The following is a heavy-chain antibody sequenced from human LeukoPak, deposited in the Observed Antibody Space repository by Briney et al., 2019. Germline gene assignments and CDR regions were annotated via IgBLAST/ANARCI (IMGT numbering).Heavy chain of an antibody. J-gene: IGHJ2*01. V-gene: IGHV1-24*01. D-gene: IGHD3-3*01. CDR1: VYTLTELS. CDR3: ATDRGRITIFGVVTRDWYFDL. Sequence: ASVKVSCKVSVYTLTELSMHWVRQAPGKGLEWMGGFDPEDGETIYAQKFQGRVTMTEDTSTDTAYMELSSLRSEDTAVYYCATDRGRITIFGVVTRDWYFDLWGRGTLVTVSS. CDR2: FDPEDGET.